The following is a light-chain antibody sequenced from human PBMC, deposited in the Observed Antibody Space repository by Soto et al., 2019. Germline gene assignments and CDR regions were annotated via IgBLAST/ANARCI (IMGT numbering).Light chain of an antibody. V-gene: IGKV1-39*01. CDR2: TAA. CDR1: QRITTY. J-gene: IGKJ2*01. CDR3: QQSYSTPYT. Sequence: IHMTQSPSSLSASVGDRVTITCRASQRITTYLNWYQQKPGKAPKLLISTAATLQGGVPSRFSGSGSGTEFTLTITTLQPEEFATYFWQQSYSTPYTFGQGTKLEIK.